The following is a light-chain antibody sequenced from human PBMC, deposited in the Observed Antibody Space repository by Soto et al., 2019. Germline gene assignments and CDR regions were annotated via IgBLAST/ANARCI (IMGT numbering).Light chain of an antibody. J-gene: IGKJ2*01. CDR3: QQSYSMPYA. Sequence: DIQMTQSLSSLSASLGYRVTITCQASQTTNNYLNWYQLKPGKAPKLLLYAASTLQTGVPSRFTGSGSGTDFTLTIISLQPEDYETYFCQQSYSMPYAFGPGTKVDIK. CDR2: AAS. CDR1: QTTNNY. V-gene: IGKV1-39*01.